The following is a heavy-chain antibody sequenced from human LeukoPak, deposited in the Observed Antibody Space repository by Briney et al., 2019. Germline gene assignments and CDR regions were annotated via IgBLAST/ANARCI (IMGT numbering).Heavy chain of an antibody. V-gene: IGHV4-4*07. CDR3: ARVRFGPGGELFDY. CDR1: GGSISPYY. D-gene: IGHD3-3*01. CDR2: VYTSGTT. Sequence: SETLSLTCTVSGGSISPYYWSWIRQPAGKGLEWIGRVYTSGTTNYNHSLKSRVTMSVDASKNQFSLKLTSVTAADTAVYFCARVRFGPGGELFDYWGQGTLVTVSS. J-gene: IGHJ4*02.